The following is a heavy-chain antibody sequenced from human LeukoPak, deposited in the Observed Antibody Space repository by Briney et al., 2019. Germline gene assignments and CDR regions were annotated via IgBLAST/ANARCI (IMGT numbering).Heavy chain of an antibody. CDR2: INHSGST. J-gene: IGHJ5*02. V-gene: IGHV4-34*01. CDR3: ARPPYYYDSSGSNNWFDP. D-gene: IGHD3-22*01. Sequence: SETLSLTCAVYGGSFSGYYWSWIRQPPGKGLDWIGEINHSGSTNYNPSLKSRVTISVDTSKNQFSLKLSSVTAADTAVYYCARPPYYYDSSGSNNWFDPWGQGTLVTVSS. CDR1: GGSFSGYY.